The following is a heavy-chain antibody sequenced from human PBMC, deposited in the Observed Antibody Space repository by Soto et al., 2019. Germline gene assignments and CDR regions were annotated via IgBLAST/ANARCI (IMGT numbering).Heavy chain of an antibody. Sequence: GASVKVSCKASGYTFITYDINWVRQATGQGLEWVGWVNPDSGKTDYARKFQGRVTMTRNTSISTVYMELSSLRSEDTAVYYCARDPGFVSTVVPALGYWGQGTLVTVSS. CDR3: ARDPGFVSTVVPALGY. D-gene: IGHD4-17*01. CDR2: VNPDSGKT. V-gene: IGHV1-8*01. CDR1: GYTFITYD. J-gene: IGHJ4*02.